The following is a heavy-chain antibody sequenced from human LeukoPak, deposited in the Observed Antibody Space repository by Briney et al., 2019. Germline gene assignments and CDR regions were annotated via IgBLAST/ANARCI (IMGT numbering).Heavy chain of an antibody. Sequence: SETLSLTCAVYGGSLSGYYRTWIGQPPAKGLAWIGEINHSGSTNYKPSLKRRVTISVDTSKNQFSLKLSSVTAADTALYYCARGIVRGVPVFGYWGQGTLVTVSS. J-gene: IGHJ4*02. CDR3: ARGIVRGVPVFGY. D-gene: IGHD3-10*01. V-gene: IGHV4-34*01. CDR2: INHSGST. CDR1: GGSLSGYY.